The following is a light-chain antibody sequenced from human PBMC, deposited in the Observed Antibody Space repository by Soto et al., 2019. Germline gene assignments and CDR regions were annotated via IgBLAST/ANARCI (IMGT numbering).Light chain of an antibody. V-gene: IGKV3-15*01. CDR1: QSVRSN. CDR3: QQYNNWPPNYT. J-gene: IGKJ2*01. Sequence: EIVMTQSPATLSVSPGEGATLSCRASQSVRSNLAWYQQKPGQAPRLLIYGASTRAIGIPARFSGSGSGTDFTLTISSLQSEDFAVYYCQQYNNWPPNYTFGQGTKLEIK. CDR2: GAS.